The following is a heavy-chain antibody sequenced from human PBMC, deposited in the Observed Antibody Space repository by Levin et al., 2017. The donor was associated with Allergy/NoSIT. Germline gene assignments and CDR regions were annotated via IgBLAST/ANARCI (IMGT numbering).Heavy chain of an antibody. CDR2: ISGSGGST. D-gene: IGHD3-3*01. Sequence: GESLKISCAASGFTFSSYAMSWVRQAPGKGLEWVSAISGSGGSTYYADSVKGRFTISRDNSKNTLYLQMNSLRAEDTAVYYCVTFGVVITMSNFDYWGQGTLVTVSS. CDR3: VTFGVVITMSNFDY. CDR1: GFTFSSYA. J-gene: IGHJ4*02. V-gene: IGHV3-23*01.